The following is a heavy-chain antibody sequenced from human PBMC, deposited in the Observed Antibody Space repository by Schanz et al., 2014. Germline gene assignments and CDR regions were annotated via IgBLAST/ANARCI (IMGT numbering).Heavy chain of an antibody. J-gene: IGHJ4*02. Sequence: EVYLLESGGGLAQPGGSLRLSCAASGFTFSSFAMSWVRQAPGKGLEWVSGRSSSGGSTYYADSVKGRFTISRDNSKNTLYVEMKRPRAEDPAVYYCARSDYYGSGSFSLWGQGTLVTVSS. D-gene: IGHD3-10*01. V-gene: IGHV3-23*01. CDR3: ARSDYYGSGSFSL. CDR1: GFTFSSFA. CDR2: RSSSGGST.